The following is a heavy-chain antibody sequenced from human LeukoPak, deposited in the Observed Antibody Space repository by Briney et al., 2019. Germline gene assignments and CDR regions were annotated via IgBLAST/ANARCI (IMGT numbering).Heavy chain of an antibody. J-gene: IGHJ3*02. CDR2: IKEDGTEQ. CDR3: ARLPLTRAFDI. CDR1: GFTFSTYW. V-gene: IGHV3-7*03. D-gene: IGHD1-26*01. Sequence: PGGSLRLSCAAFGFTFSTYWMSWVRQAPGKGLEWVANIKEDGTEQYYVDSVRGRFTISRDNAKNSLYLQMNSLRAEDTAVYYCARLPLTRAFDIYGQGTMVTVSS.